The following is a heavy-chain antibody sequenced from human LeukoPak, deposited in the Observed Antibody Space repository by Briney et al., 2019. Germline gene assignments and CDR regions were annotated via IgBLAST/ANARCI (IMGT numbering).Heavy chain of an antibody. CDR1: GFTFRSYW. CDR3: ARDTSVTPFDI. J-gene: IGHJ3*02. D-gene: IGHD4-17*01. V-gene: IGHV3-7*01. CDR2: IKQDGSEI. Sequence: GGSLRLSCAASGFTFRSYWMSWVRQAPGKGLEWVANIKQDGSEIHYVDSVKGRFTISRDNAKNSLYLQMNSLRAEDTAVYYCARDTSVTPFDIWGQGTMVTVSS.